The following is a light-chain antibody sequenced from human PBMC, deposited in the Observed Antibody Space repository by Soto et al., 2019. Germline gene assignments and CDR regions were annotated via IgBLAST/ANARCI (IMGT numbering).Light chain of an antibody. CDR3: QKYDSAPWT. Sequence: DIQMTQSPSSLSASVRDRVTITCRASQGISNYLAWYQQKPGKVPKLLIYAASTLQSGVPSRFSGSGSGTDFNLTISSLQPEDVETYYCQKYDSAPWTFGQGTKVEIK. CDR1: QGISNY. V-gene: IGKV1-27*01. CDR2: AAS. J-gene: IGKJ1*01.